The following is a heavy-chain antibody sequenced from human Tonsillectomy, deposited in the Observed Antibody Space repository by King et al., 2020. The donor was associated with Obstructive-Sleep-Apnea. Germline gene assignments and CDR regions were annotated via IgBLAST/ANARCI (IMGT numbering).Heavy chain of an antibody. Sequence: VQLVESGGGVVQPGRSLRLSCAASGFTFSNYGMHWVRQAPGKGLEWVSVISYDGRNEYYADSVKGRFTISRDNSKSTLFLQMNSLRAEDTAVYYCAKPSDSCGFNPIDYWGQGALVTVSS. CDR1: GFTFSNYG. CDR3: AKPSDSCGFNPIDY. D-gene: IGHD6-19*01. V-gene: IGHV3-30*18. J-gene: IGHJ4*02. CDR2: ISYDGRNE.